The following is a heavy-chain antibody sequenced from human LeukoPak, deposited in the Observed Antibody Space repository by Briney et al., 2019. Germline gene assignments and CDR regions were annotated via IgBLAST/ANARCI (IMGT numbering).Heavy chain of an antibody. Sequence: GGSLRLSCAASGFTFSRHGMHWVRQAPGKGLEWVAVIWSDGSNEYYADSVKGRFTISRDNSKNTLYLQMNSLRAEATAVYYCARDPGLSPFDYWGQGTLVTVSS. D-gene: IGHD3-16*02. CDR3: ARDPGLSPFDY. CDR1: GFTFSRHG. V-gene: IGHV3-33*01. CDR2: IWSDGSNE. J-gene: IGHJ4*02.